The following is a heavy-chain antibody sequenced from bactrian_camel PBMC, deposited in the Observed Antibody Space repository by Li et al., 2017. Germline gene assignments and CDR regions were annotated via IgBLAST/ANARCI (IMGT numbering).Heavy chain of an antibody. CDR1: GYHHVSRNC. Sequence: VQLVESGGGSVQAGGSLRLSCAVSGYHHVSRNCVGWSRQAPGKERERVAYINVDSTTTIYEDSVKGRFTISKVHGEDTMYLEMTNLQPEDTAMYYCATDPLGRVSPSSLVDGLQPPGTYLEVWGRGTQVTVS. CDR3: ATDPLGRVSPSSLVDGLQPPGTYLEV. V-gene: IGHV3S42*01. CDR2: INVDSTTT. J-gene: IGHJ2*01. D-gene: IGHD4*01.